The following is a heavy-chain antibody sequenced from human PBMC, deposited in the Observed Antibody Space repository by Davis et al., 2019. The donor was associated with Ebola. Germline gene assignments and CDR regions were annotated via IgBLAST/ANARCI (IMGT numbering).Heavy chain of an antibody. J-gene: IGHJ3*02. Sequence: ASVKVSCKASGYSFKNYAISWVRQAPGQGLEWMGWISAYNGNTNYAQKLQGRVTMTTDTSTSTAYMELRSLRSDDTAVYYCARDQTSFAFDIWGQGTMVTVSS. D-gene: IGHD4-11*01. V-gene: IGHV1-18*01. CDR1: GYSFKNYA. CDR2: ISAYNGNT. CDR3: ARDQTSFAFDI.